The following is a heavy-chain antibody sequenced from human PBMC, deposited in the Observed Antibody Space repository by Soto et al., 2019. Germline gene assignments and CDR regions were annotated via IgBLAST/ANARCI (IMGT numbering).Heavy chain of an antibody. Sequence: SQTLSLTCAISGDSVSSNSAAWNCIRQSPSRGLEWLGRTYYRSKWYNDYAVSVKSRITINPDTSKNQFSLQLNSVTPEDTAVYYCARTGIAAAGTHWFDPWGQGTLVTVSS. D-gene: IGHD6-13*01. J-gene: IGHJ5*02. V-gene: IGHV6-1*01. CDR2: TYYRSKWYN. CDR1: GDSVSSNSAA. CDR3: ARTGIAAAGTHWFDP.